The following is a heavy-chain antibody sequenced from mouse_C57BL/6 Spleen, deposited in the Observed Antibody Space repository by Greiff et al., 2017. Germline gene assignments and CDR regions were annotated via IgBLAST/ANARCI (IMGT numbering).Heavy chain of an antibody. CDR3: ARSPTPVVAFDY. D-gene: IGHD1-1*01. V-gene: IGHV1-54*01. J-gene: IGHJ2*01. CDR1: GYAFTNYL. CDR2: INPGSGGT. Sequence: VQLQQSGAELVRPGTSVKVSCKASGYAFTNYLIEWVKQRPGQGLEWIGVINPGSGGTNYNEKFKGKATLTADKSSSTAYMQLSSLTSEDSAVYFCARSPTPVVAFDYGGQGTTLTVSS.